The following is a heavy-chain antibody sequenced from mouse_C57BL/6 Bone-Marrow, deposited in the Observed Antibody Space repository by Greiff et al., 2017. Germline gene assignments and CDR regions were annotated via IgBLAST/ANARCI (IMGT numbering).Heavy chain of an antibody. CDR3: SSFDGNYFDF. Sequence: VQLQQSGAELVRPGASVKLSCTASGFNIKDDYIHWVKQRPEQGLEWIGWIDPEIGDTEYASKVQGKATITSDTSSNTAYLQLSSLTSEDTAVYYCSSFDGNYFDFWGQGTPLPVAS. D-gene: IGHD2-3*01. CDR1: GFNIKDDY. J-gene: IGHJ2*01. CDR2: IDPEIGDT. V-gene: IGHV14-4*01.